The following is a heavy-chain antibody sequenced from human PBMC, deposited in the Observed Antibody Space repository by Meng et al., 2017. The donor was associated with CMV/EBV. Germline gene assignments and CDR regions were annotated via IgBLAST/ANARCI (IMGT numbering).Heavy chain of an antibody. CDR1: GFTFSDYY. Sequence: GESLKISCAASGFTFSDYYMSWIRQAPGKGLEWVSYISSSGSTIYYADSVKGRFTISRDNAKNSLYLQMNSLRAEDTAVYYCARDGYCSSTSCYAVACWGQGTLVTVSS. V-gene: IGHV3-11*04. CDR3: ARDGYCSSTSCYAVAC. J-gene: IGHJ4*02. D-gene: IGHD2-2*03. CDR2: ISSSGSTI.